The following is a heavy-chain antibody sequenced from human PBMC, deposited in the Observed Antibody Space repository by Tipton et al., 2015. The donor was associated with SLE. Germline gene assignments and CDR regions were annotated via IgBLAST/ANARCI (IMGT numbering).Heavy chain of an antibody. Sequence: TLSLTCTVSGGSISSGDYYWSWIRQPPGKGLEWIGNIYYSGTTYYSPSLKSRLSISLDTSKNQFSLRLTSVTAADTAVYYCARGLDSSGWYGVYFDYWGQGTLVTVSS. V-gene: IGHV4-30-4*01. D-gene: IGHD6-19*01. J-gene: IGHJ4*02. CDR1: GGSISSGDYY. CDR2: IYYSGTT. CDR3: ARGLDSSGWYGVYFDY.